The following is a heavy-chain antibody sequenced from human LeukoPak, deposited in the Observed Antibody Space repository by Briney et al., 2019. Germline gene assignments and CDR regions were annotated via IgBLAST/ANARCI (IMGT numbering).Heavy chain of an antibody. Sequence: GGSLRLSCVTSGFTFSSYAFHWVRQAPGKGLEWVATMSFDVNNKYYADSVRGRFTISRDNSKNTLYLQMNSLRAEDSAVYSCARGYCTSSSCYNDYWGQGTLVTVSS. CDR3: ARGYCTSSSCYNDY. CDR2: MSFDVNNK. CDR1: GFTFSSYA. D-gene: IGHD2-2*02. J-gene: IGHJ4*02. V-gene: IGHV3-30*04.